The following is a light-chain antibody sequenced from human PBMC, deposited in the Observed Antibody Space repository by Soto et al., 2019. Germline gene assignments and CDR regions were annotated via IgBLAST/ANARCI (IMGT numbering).Light chain of an antibody. Sequence: EIVLTQSPATLSSFPGDRVTLSCRASQAVNTRLAWYQHKPGQAPRLLIYLTYNRAAGIQARFSGSGSGTDFTLTIRRLEPEDFAVYYCKQYGSSPRTFGQGTKVDIK. V-gene: IGKV3-20*01. CDR2: LTY. CDR3: KQYGSSPRT. J-gene: IGKJ1*01. CDR1: QAVNTR.